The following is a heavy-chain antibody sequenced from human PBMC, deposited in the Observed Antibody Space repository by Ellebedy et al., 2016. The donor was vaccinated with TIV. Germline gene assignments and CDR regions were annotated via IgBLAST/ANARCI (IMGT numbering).Heavy chain of an antibody. V-gene: IGHV3-74*01. CDR1: EFTFSNFW. J-gene: IGHJ4*02. CDR2: ISSDGSST. D-gene: IGHD5-24*01. CDR3: ARNVEGHGRFDS. Sequence: PGGSLRLSCAASEFTFSNFWMHWVRQVPGKGLVWVSRISSDGSSTSYADSVEGRFTISRDNARSTLYLQMNSLRVEDTAVYYCARNVEGHGRFDSWGQGTLVTVSS.